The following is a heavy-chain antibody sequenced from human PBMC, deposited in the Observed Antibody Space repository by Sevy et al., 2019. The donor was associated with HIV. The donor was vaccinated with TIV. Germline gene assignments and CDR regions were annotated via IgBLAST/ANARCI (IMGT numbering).Heavy chain of an antibody. CDR1: GFTFSSYE. D-gene: IGHD3-3*01. CDR3: AREASRITIFGVVTKGYYYYGMDV. CDR2: ISSSGSTI. J-gene: IGHJ6*02. V-gene: IGHV3-48*03. Sequence: GGSLRLSCAASGFTFSSYEMNWVRQAPGKGLEWVSYISSSGSTIYYADSVKGRFTISRDNAKNSLYLQMNSLRAEDTAVYYCAREASRITIFGVVTKGYYYYGMDVWGQGTTVTVSS.